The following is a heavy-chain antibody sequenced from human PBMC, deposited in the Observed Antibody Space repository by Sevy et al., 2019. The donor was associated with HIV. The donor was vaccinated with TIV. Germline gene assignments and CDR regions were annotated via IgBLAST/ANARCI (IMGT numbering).Heavy chain of an antibody. CDR3: ARDSGGFGELFQSDY. Sequence: ASVKVSCKASGYTFTGYYMHWVRQAPGQGLEWMGWINPNSGGTNYAQKFQGRVTMTRDTSISTAYMELSRLRSDDTAVDYCARDSGGFGELFQSDYWGQGTLVTVSS. D-gene: IGHD3-10*01. CDR2: INPNSGGT. J-gene: IGHJ4*02. V-gene: IGHV1-2*02. CDR1: GYTFTGYY.